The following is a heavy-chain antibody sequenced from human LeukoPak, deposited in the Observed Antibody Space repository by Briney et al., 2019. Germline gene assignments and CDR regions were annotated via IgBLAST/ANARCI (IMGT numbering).Heavy chain of an antibody. CDR1: GFTFSNYA. Sequence: GGSLRLSCAASGFTFSNYAMHWVRQAPGKGLEWVAVISYHGISKYYADSVKGRFTFSRDNSKNTLYLQMNSLRAEDTALYYCARVSSRVNANYQGHSYYGMDVWGQGTTVTVSS. V-gene: IGHV3-30-3*01. D-gene: IGHD3-10*01. CDR3: ARVSSRVNANYQGHSYYGMDV. J-gene: IGHJ6*02. CDR2: ISYHGISK.